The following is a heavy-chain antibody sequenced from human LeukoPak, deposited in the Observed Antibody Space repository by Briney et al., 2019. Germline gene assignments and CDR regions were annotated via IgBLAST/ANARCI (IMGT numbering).Heavy chain of an antibody. J-gene: IGHJ3*02. CDR3: ARYNGDYTAFDI. V-gene: IGHV3-33*01. D-gene: IGHD4-17*01. CDR2: IWFDGSKP. CDR1: GFTFRTYG. Sequence: GGSLRLSCAASGFTFRTYGMQWVRQAPGKGLEWVAVIWFDGSKPNYIESVRGRVTISRDNSRATLSLQMNSLRVEDTAMYYCARYNGDYTAFDIWGHGTMVTVSS.